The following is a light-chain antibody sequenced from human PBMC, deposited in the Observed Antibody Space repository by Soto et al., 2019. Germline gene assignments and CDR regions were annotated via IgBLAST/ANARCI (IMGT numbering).Light chain of an antibody. Sequence: DIQMTQSPSSLSASVGDRVIITCRASQTIISYLHWYQQKPGKAPKLLIYAASSLQSGVPSRFSGSGSGTDFTLTISSLQPEDFATYYCQQTYSTLPTFGQGTKWIS. CDR3: QQTYSTLPT. J-gene: IGKJ1*01. CDR2: AAS. V-gene: IGKV1-39*01. CDR1: QTIISY.